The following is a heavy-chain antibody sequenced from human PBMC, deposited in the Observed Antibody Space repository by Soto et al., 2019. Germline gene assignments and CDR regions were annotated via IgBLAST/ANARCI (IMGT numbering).Heavy chain of an antibody. CDR2: IIPIFGTA. V-gene: IGHV1-69*01. J-gene: IGHJ5*02. CDR3: GRIGSYYDSSGYYPNWFDP. Sequence: QVQLVQSGAEVKKPGSSVKVSCKASGGTFSSYAISWVRQAPGQGLEWMGGIIPIFGTANYAQKFQGRVTITADESTSTAYMEMSSLRSEDTAVYYCGRIGSYYDSSGYYPNWFDPWGQGTLVTVSS. CDR1: GGTFSSYA. D-gene: IGHD3-22*01.